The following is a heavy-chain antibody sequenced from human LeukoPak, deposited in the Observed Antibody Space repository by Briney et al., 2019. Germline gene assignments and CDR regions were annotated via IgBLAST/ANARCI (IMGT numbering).Heavy chain of an antibody. CDR2: IIPIFGTA. CDR3: ARVRGGDYYDSSGPGAFDI. Sequence: GSSVKVSCKASGGTFSSHAISWVRQAPGQGLEWMGGIIPIFGTANYAQKFQGRVTITADESTSTAYMELSSLRSEDTAVYYCARVRGGDYYDSSGPGAFDIWGQGTMVTVSS. CDR1: GGTFSSHA. V-gene: IGHV1-69*01. D-gene: IGHD3-22*01. J-gene: IGHJ3*02.